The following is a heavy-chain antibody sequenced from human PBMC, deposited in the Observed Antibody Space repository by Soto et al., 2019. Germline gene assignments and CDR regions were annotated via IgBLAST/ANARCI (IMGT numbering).Heavy chain of an antibody. CDR1: GFTFSSYG. D-gene: IGHD6-19*01. V-gene: IGHV3-33*01. CDR3: ARDRYSSGWYDLSY. J-gene: IGHJ4*02. CDR2: IWYDGSNK. Sequence: QVQLVESGGGVVQPGRSLRLSCAASGFTFSSYGMHWVRQAPGKGLEWVAVIWYDGSNKYYADSVKGRFTISRDNSKNTLYLQMNSLRVEDTAVYYCARDRYSSGWYDLSYLGQGTLVTVSS.